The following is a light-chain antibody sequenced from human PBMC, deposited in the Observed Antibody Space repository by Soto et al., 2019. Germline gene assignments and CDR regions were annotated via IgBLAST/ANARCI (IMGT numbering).Light chain of an antibody. CDR1: QSISLF. J-gene: IGKJ1*01. V-gene: IGKV1-39*01. CDR3: HQTDRIPET. CDR2: AAS. Sequence: DIQMTQSPSSLSASVGDTVTITCRASQSISLFLNWYQQKPGKAPKLLIYAASSLQSGVPPRFSGNGSGTDFTLTISSLQPEDFATYYCHQTDRIPETFGQGTKVEIK.